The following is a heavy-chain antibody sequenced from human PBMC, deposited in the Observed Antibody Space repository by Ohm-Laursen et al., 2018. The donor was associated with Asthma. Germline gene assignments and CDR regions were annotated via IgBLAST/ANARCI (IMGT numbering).Heavy chain of an antibody. CDR1: GDSISSGNNY. CDR2: IYYSGIT. CDR3: VRDDYDNRGYSLDY. J-gene: IGHJ4*02. D-gene: IGHD3-22*01. V-gene: IGHV4-31*03. Sequence: TLSLTCTVSGDSISSGNNYWSWIRQHPGKGLEWIGYIYYSGITYSNPSLRSRVTISVDTSKNQFSLNLSSVTAADTAVYYCVRDDYDNRGYSLDYWGRGILVTVSS.